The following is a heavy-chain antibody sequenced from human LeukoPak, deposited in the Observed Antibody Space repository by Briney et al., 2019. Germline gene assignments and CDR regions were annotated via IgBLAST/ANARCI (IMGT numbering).Heavy chain of an antibody. CDR1: GGTFSSYA. V-gene: IGHV1-69*04. J-gene: IGHJ1*01. CDR2: IIPILGIA. D-gene: IGHD6-13*01. Sequence: GASVNVSCKASGGTFSSYAISWVRQAPGQGLEWMGRIIPILGIANYAQKFQGRVTITADKSTSTAYMELSSLRSEDMAVYYCARGIAAAGLEYFQHWGQGTLVTVSS. CDR3: ARGIAAAGLEYFQH.